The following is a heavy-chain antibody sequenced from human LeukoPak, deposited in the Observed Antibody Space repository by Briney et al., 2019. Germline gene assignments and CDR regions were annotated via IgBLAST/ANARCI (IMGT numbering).Heavy chain of an antibody. D-gene: IGHD2-2*01. CDR2: IYYSGST. CDR1: GGSISSYY. CDR3: ARGAPTANDYAFDI. V-gene: IGHV4-59*01. Sequence: SETLSLTCTVSGGSISSYYWSWVRQSPGKGLEWTGYIYYSGSTNYNPSLKSRVTMSVDTSKNQFSLKLSSVTAADTAVYYCARGAPTANDYAFDIWGQGTMVTVSS. J-gene: IGHJ3*02.